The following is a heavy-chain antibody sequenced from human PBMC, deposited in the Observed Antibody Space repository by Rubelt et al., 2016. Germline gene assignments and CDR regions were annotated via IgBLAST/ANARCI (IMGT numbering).Heavy chain of an antibody. CDR1: GFTFSSYA. Sequence: GGSLRLSCAASGFTFSSYAMTWVRQAPGKGLEWVSSISGSGVLTYSADSVTGRFTISRDNSKNALYLQMNSLRGEDTAIYYCAKEVGYSATNTRGDFDSWGQGTLVTVSS. J-gene: IGHJ4*02. D-gene: IGHD3-22*01. CDR2: ISGSGVLT. V-gene: IGHV3-23*01. CDR3: AKEVGYSATNTRGDFDS.